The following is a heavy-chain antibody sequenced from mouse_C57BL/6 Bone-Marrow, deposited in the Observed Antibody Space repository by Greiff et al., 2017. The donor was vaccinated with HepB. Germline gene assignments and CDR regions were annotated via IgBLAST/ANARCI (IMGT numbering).Heavy chain of an antibody. CDR3: ARGSYYSNPRY. D-gene: IGHD2-5*01. CDR2: IYPRSGNT. CDR1: GYTFTSYG. V-gene: IGHV1-81*01. Sequence: VQRVESGAELARPGASVKLSCKASGYTFTSYGISWVKQRTGQGLEWIGEIYPRSGNTYYNEKFKGKATLTADKSSSTAYMELRSLTSEDSAVYFCARGSYYSNPRYWGQGTTLTVSS. J-gene: IGHJ2*01.